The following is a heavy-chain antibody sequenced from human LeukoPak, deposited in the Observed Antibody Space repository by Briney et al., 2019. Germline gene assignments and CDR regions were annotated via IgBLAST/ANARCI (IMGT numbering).Heavy chain of an antibody. CDR1: GGSISSYY. Sequence: SETLSLTCSVSGGSISSYYWSWIRQPPGKGLEWIGNIYYSGSTNYNPSLKSRVTISVDTSKNQFSLKLSSVTAADTATYYCARGGTMVRFDYWGQGTLVTVSS. CDR2: IYYSGST. D-gene: IGHD3-10*01. V-gene: IGHV4-59*08. CDR3: ARGGTMVRFDY. J-gene: IGHJ4*02.